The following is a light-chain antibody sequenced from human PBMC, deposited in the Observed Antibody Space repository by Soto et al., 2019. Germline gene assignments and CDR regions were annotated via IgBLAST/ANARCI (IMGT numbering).Light chain of an antibody. Sequence: EIGMTQSPATLSVSPGERATRTCRASQSVNGYLAWYQQKPGQPPRLLIYGASTRATGIPARFSGSGSGTDFTLTISSLQSEDFAVYYCQQYNNWTLTFGGGTKVEIK. J-gene: IGKJ4*01. CDR3: QQYNNWTLT. CDR1: QSVNGY. V-gene: IGKV3-15*01. CDR2: GAS.